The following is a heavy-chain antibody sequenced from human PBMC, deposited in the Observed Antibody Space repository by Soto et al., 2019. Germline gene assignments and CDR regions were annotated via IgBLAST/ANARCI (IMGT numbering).Heavy chain of an antibody. CDR1: GGSVSSGSYY. Sequence: SETLSLTCTVSGGSVSSGSYYWSWIRQPPGKGLEWIGYIYYSGSTNYNPSLKSRVTISVDTSKNQFSLKLSSVTAADTAVYYCARETYRYDFWSGQLRTYYFAIWGQGTMLSVSS. D-gene: IGHD3-3*01. V-gene: IGHV4-61*01. J-gene: IGHJ3*02. CDR2: IYYSGST. CDR3: ARETYRYDFWSGQLRTYYFAI.